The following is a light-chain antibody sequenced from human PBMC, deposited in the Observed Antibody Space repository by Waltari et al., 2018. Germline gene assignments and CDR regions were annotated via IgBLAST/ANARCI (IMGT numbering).Light chain of an antibody. J-gene: IGLJ2*01. CDR2: DVR. V-gene: IGLV2-14*03. CDR3: SSFTTSSTVV. Sequence: QSALTQPASVSGSPRQSITISCTGTSSDVGGYNYVSWYQQHPARAPKLMIFDVRNRPSGVSNRFAGSKSGNTASLTIAGLQAEDEADYYCSSFTTSSTVVFGGGTKLTVL. CDR1: SSDVGGYNY.